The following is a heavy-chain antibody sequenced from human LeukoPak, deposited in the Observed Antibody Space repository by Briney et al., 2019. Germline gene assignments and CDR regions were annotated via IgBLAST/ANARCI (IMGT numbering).Heavy chain of an antibody. V-gene: IGHV3-15*01. Sequence: GGSLRLSCAASGFTFSNAWMSWVRQAPGKGLEWVGRIKSKTDGGTTDYAAPVKGRFTISRDDSKNTLYLQMNSLKTEDTAVYHCTTEPGHHEPDAFDIWGQGTMVTVSS. CDR1: GFTFSNAW. D-gene: IGHD1-14*01. J-gene: IGHJ3*02. CDR3: TTEPGHHEPDAFDI. CDR2: IKSKTDGGTT.